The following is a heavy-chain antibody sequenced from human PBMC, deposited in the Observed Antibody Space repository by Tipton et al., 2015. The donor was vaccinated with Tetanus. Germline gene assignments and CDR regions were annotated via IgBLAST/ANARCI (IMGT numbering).Heavy chain of an antibody. CDR2: IDSDGSGT. CDR3: VRVLKGAKCSRSSCYGYGMDV. CDR1: GFTFSTYW. D-gene: IGHD2-2*01. J-gene: IGHJ6*02. Sequence: SLRLSCEASGFTFSTYWMHWVRQAPGKGLVWVSRIDSDGSGTTYADSVKGRFTISRDNAKNTLYLQMNSLRAEDTAMYYCVRVLKGAKCSRSSCYGYGMDVWGQGTTVTVSS. V-gene: IGHV3-74*01.